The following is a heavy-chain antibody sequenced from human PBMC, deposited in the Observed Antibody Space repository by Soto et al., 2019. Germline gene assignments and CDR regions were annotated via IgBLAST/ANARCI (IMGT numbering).Heavy chain of an antibody. CDR3: ARVYKTGTTYYYYYYMDV. CDR2: IYYSGST. D-gene: IGHD1-7*01. J-gene: IGHJ6*03. Sequence: ETLSLTCTVSGGSISSYYWSWIRQPPGKGLEWIGYIYYSGSTNYNPSLKSRVTISVDTSKNQFSLKLSSVTAADTAVYYCARVYKTGTTYYYYYYMDVWGKGTTVTVSS. CDR1: GGSISSYY. V-gene: IGHV4-59*01.